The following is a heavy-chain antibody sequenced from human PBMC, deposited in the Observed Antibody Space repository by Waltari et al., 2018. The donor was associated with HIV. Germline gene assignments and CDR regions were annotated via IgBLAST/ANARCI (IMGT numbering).Heavy chain of an antibody. CDR3: ARTLTTLVRGATWYFDL. Sequence: QITLKESGPTVVKPTQTLTLTCTFSGFSLDVAAVGVGWIRQPPGKSLEVLALIYWDGDERFNPSLERRLSIAKDTSNGQVILTMTSMDPADTATYYCARTLTTLVRGATWYFDLWGRGTLVTVSS. CDR1: GFSLDVAAVG. D-gene: IGHD3-10*01. J-gene: IGHJ2*01. CDR2: IYWDGDE. V-gene: IGHV2-5*02.